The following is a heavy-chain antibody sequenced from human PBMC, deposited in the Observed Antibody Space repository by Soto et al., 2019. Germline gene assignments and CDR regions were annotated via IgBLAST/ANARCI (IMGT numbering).Heavy chain of an antibody. V-gene: IGHV1-18*01. CDR2: ISTYNGNT. Sequence: GASVKVSCKASGYTFTSYGITWVRQAPGQGLEWMGWISTYNGNTKYAQKLQGRVTMTTDTSTSTAYMELRSLRSDDTAVYYCGRDHRGGNSGGRFDPWGQGTLVTVSS. D-gene: IGHD2-21*02. CDR1: GYTFTSYG. CDR3: GRDHRGGNSGGRFDP. J-gene: IGHJ5*02.